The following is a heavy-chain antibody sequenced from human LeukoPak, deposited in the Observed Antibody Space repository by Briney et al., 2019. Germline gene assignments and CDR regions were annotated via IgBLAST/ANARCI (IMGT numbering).Heavy chain of an antibody. J-gene: IGHJ3*02. Sequence: SHTLSLTHTVSGRSIRSYFWSWIRQPPGKGLEEIGYSYYTGSTNYNPSLKSRVTISVGTSKNQFSLKLSSVTAADTAVYYCARPSRSISTAGAFDIWGQGTMVTVSS. CDR1: GRSIRSYF. CDR2: SYYTGST. CDR3: ARPSRSISTAGAFDI. D-gene: IGHD3-10*01. V-gene: IGHV4-59*07.